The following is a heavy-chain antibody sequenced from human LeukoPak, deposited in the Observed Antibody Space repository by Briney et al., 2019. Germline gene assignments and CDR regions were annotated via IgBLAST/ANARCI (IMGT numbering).Heavy chain of an antibody. Sequence: GRSLRLSCAASGFTFSSYGMHWVRQAPGKGLEWVAVISYDGSNKYYADSVKGRFTISRDNSKNTLYLQMNSLRAEDTAVYYCAKEIGDIVVGPAANFDNYFDYWGQGTLVTVSS. CDR2: ISYDGSNK. D-gene: IGHD2-2*01. J-gene: IGHJ4*02. CDR3: AKEIGDIVVGPAANFDNYFDY. CDR1: GFTFSSYG. V-gene: IGHV3-30*18.